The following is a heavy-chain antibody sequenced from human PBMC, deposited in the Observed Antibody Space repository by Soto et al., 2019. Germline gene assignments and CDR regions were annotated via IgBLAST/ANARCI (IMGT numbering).Heavy chain of an antibody. D-gene: IGHD2-15*01. Sequence: EVQLLESGGGLVQPGGSLRLSCVASGFTFSNYAMSWVRQAPGKGLEWVSATVGGATNTYHMDSVKGRFTVSRDESKNTLYLQMNSLRAEDTAVYYCATAPLRYCSGARCYAFDSCGHGTMVTVSS. V-gene: IGHV3-23*05. J-gene: IGHJ4*01. CDR1: GFTFSNYA. CDR3: ATAPLRYCSGARCYAFDS. CDR2: TVGGATNT.